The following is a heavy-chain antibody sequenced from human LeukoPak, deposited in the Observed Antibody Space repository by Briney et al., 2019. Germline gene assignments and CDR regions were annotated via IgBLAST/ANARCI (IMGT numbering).Heavy chain of an antibody. CDR3: ARGVSGSYYY. V-gene: IGHV1-8*03. Sequence: ASVKVSCKASGGTFSSYAISWVRQATGQGLEWMGWMNPNSGNTGYAQKFQGRVTITRNTSISTAYMELSSLRSEDTAVYYCARGVSGSYYYWGQGTLVTVSS. J-gene: IGHJ4*02. D-gene: IGHD1-26*01. CDR2: MNPNSGNT. CDR1: GGTFSSYA.